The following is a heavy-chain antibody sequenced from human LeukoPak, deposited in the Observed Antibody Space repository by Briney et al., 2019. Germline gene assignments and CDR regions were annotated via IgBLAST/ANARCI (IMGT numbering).Heavy chain of an antibody. CDR2: ISSGGDIM. CDR3: ASLGGYYYDSSGYYRDDAFDI. V-gene: IGHV3-11*04. Sequence: PGGSLRLSCAASGLRFSDYYVSWIRQAPGKGLQWVSYISSGGDIMHYADSVKGRFTSSRDNAKNSLYLQMNSLRAEDTAVYYCASLGGYYYDSSGYYRDDAFDIWGQGTMVTVSS. J-gene: IGHJ3*02. CDR1: GLRFSDYY. D-gene: IGHD3-22*01.